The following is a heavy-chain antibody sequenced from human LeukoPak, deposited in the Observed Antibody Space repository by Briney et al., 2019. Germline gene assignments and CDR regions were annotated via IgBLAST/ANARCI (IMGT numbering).Heavy chain of an antibody. CDR2: ISTNGGGT. D-gene: IGHD2-15*01. J-gene: IGHJ4*02. V-gene: IGHV3-64*01. CDR1: GFTFSSYA. Sequence: GGSLELSCSASGFTFSSYAMHWVRQTPGKGLEYVSAISTNGGGTYYANSVKGRFTIPRDNSKNTLYLQVGSLRAEDMAVYFCARYCNGVTCYSGYDYWGQGTLVTVSS. CDR3: ARYCNGVTCYSGYDY.